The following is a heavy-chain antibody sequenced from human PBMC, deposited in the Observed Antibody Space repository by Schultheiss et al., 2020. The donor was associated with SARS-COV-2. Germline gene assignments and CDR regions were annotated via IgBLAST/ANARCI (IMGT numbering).Heavy chain of an antibody. D-gene: IGHD4-11*01. V-gene: IGHV3-66*01. J-gene: IGHJ4*02. CDR2: IYSGGST. CDR1: GFTVSSTY. CDR3: ARDDYSNYADY. Sequence: GGSLRLSCAASGFTVSSTYMTWVRQAPGKGLEWVSVIYSGGSTYYADSVKGRFTISRDNAKNSLYLQMNSLRAEDTAVYYCARDDYSNYADYWGQGTLVTVSS.